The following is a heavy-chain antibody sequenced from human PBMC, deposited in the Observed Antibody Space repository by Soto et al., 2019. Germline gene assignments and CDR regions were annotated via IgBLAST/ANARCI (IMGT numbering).Heavy chain of an antibody. Sequence: PSETLSLTCTVSGGSISSYYWSWIRQPPGKGLEWIGYIYYSGSTNYNPSLKSRVTISVDTSKNQFSLKLSSVTAADTAVYYCARGLIAAAGNYNWFDPWGQGTLVTVSS. J-gene: IGHJ5*02. CDR2: IYYSGST. D-gene: IGHD6-13*01. CDR1: GGSISSYY. V-gene: IGHV4-59*01. CDR3: ARGLIAAAGNYNWFDP.